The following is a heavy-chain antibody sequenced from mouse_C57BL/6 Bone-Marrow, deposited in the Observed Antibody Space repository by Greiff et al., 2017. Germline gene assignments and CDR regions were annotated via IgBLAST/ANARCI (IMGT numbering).Heavy chain of an antibody. CDR1: GYAFTNYL. Sequence: QVQLQQSGAELVRPGTSVKVSCKASGYAFTNYLIEWVKQRPGQGLEWIGLINPGSGGTNYNEKFTGKATLTADKSSSTAYMQLNSLTSEDSAVYSCARSKNWDSWFAYWGQGRLVTVSA. V-gene: IGHV1-54*01. CDR2: INPGSGGT. CDR3: ARSKNWDSWFAY. D-gene: IGHD4-1*01. J-gene: IGHJ3*01.